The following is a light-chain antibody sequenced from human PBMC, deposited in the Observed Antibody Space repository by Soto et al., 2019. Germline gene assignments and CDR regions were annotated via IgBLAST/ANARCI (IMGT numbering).Light chain of an antibody. J-gene: IGKJ1*01. V-gene: IGKV3-11*01. Sequence: EIVLTQSPATLSLSPGERATLSCRASQSLSSYLAWYQQKPGQAPRLLIYDASNRATGIPARVSGSGSGTEFTLTISSLQPEDFAAYYCQQRSTWPQTFGQGTKVDI. CDR1: QSLSSY. CDR2: DAS. CDR3: QQRSTWPQT.